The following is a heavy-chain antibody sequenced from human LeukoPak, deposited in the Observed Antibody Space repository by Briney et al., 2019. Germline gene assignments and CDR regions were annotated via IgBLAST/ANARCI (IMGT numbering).Heavy chain of an antibody. CDR3: ARDVTDDYYDYYMDV. D-gene: IGHD2-21*02. Sequence: SETLSLTCTVSGGSISSYYWSWIRQPPGKGLEWIGYIYYSGSTNYNPSLKSRVTISVDTSRNQFSLKLRSVTAADTAVYYCARDVTDDYYDYYMDVWGKGTTVTVSS. CDR1: GGSISSYY. J-gene: IGHJ6*03. V-gene: IGHV4-59*01. CDR2: IYYSGST.